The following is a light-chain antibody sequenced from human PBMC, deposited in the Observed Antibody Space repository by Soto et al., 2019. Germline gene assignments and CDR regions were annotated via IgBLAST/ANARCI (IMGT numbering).Light chain of an antibody. CDR1: PDVFRNF. V-gene: IGKV3-20*01. CDR2: GAS. CDR3: QQYGRSPGLFT. J-gene: IGKJ3*01. Sequence: EVVVTQSPGTPALAPRERATLPCRASPDVFRNFLAWYQPKAGQAPRVLIYGASRWATGIPDRFSGSGSGTDFTLTISRLEPEDFAVYYCQQYGRSPGLFTFGPGTKVDV.